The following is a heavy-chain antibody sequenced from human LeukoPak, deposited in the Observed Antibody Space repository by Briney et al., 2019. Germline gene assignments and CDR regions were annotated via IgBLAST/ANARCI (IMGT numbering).Heavy chain of an antibody. CDR1: GFTFSNAW. D-gene: IGHD6-13*01. CDR3: ATDVPSWYSSSWQIDY. J-gene: IGHJ4*02. Sequence: GGSLRLSCAASGFTFSNAWMSWVRQAPGKGLEWVGRIKSKTDGGTTDYAAPVKGRFTISRDDSKNTLYLQMNSLKTEDTAVYYCATDVPSWYSSSWQIDYWGQGTLVTVSS. V-gene: IGHV3-15*01. CDR2: IKSKTDGGTT.